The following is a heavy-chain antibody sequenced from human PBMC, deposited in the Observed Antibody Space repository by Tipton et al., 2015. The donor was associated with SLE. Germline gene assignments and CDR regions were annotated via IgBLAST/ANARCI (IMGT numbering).Heavy chain of an antibody. Sequence: TLSLTCTVSGGSISSGGYYWSWIRQHPGKGLEWIGYIYYSGSTYYNPSLKSRVTISVDTSKNQFSLKLSSVTAAATAVYYCARDLSTATAPRGYFDLWGRGTLVTVSS. CDR3: ARDLSTATAPRGYFDL. D-gene: IGHD5-12*01. CDR2: IYYSGST. CDR1: GGSISSGGYY. V-gene: IGHV4-31*03. J-gene: IGHJ2*01.